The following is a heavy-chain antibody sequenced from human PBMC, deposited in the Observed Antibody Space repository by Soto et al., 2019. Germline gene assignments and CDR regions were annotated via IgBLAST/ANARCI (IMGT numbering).Heavy chain of an antibody. D-gene: IGHD6-13*01. CDR1: GYTFTDYY. J-gene: IGHJ4*02. Sequence: QVQLVQSGAEVKRPGASVKVSCKASGYTFTDYYMHWVRQAPGQGLEWMGWINPESGDTDYAQKFQGRVTMTRDTSISTAYMELSRLRSDDSAVYYCARVLQSRWYIQNFDYWGQGTLVTVSS. V-gene: IGHV1-2*02. CDR3: ARVLQSRWYIQNFDY. CDR2: INPESGDT.